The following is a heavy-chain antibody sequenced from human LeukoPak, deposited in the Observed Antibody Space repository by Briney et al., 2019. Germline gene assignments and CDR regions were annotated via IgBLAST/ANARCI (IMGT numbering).Heavy chain of an antibody. CDR2: INPNSGGT. CDR1: GYTFTGYY. V-gene: IGHV1-2*02. Sequence: ASVKVSCKASGYTFTGYYMHWVRQAPGQGLEWMGWINPNSGGTNYAQKFQGRVTMTRDTSISIAYMELSRLRSDDTAVYYCARDFANYGGKADYWGQGTLVTVSS. D-gene: IGHD4-23*01. J-gene: IGHJ4*02. CDR3: ARDFANYGGKADY.